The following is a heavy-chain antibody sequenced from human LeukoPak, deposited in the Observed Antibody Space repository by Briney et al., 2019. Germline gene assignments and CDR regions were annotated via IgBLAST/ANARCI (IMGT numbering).Heavy chain of an antibody. Sequence: ASVKVSCKASGYTFTSYGISWVRQAPGQGLEWMGWISAYNGNTNYAQKLQGRVTMTTDTSTSTAYMELRSLRSDDTAVYYCARDLWFGEYDYYYGMDVWGKGTTVTVSS. CDR3: ARDLWFGEYDYYYGMDV. D-gene: IGHD3-10*01. J-gene: IGHJ6*04. V-gene: IGHV1-18*01. CDR2: ISAYNGNT. CDR1: GYTFTSYG.